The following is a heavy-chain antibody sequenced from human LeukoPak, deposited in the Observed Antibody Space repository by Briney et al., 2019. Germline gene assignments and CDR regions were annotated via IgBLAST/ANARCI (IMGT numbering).Heavy chain of an antibody. V-gene: IGHV4-34*01. J-gene: IGHJ5*02. CDR1: GGSFTDYY. D-gene: IGHD1-26*01. Sequence: SETLTLTCAVYGGSFTDYYWTWIRQPPGKGLEWIGEINHSGSANYNPSLKSRVTTSVDTSKNQFSLKMTSVTAADTAVYYCARGGGGSTSWFDPWGLGTLVTVAS. CDR2: INHSGSA. CDR3: ARGGGGSTSWFDP.